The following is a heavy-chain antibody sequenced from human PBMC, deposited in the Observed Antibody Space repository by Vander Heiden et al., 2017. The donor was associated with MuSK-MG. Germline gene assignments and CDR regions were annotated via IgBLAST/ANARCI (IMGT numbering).Heavy chain of an antibody. CDR3: ARDPALIAAAGLDY. V-gene: IGHV3-33*01. J-gene: IGHJ4*02. Sequence: QVQLVESGGGVVQPGPSLRLSCAASGFPFSSYGMHWVRQAPGKGLGWVAVIWYDGSNKYYADSVKGRFTISRDNSKNTLYLQMNSLRAEDTAVYYCARDPALIAAAGLDYWGQGTLVTVSS. CDR2: IWYDGSNK. D-gene: IGHD6-13*01. CDR1: GFPFSSYG.